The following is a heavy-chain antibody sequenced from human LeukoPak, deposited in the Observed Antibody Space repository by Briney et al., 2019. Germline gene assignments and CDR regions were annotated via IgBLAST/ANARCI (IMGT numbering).Heavy chain of an antibody. Sequence: SETLSLTCTVSGGSISSGGYYWSWIRQHPGKGLEWIGYIYYSGSTYYNPSLKSRVTISVDTSKNQFSLKLSSVTAADTAVYYCATGGAVELDYYGSGTHLSSNHFDHWGQGTLVTVSS. J-gene: IGHJ4*02. CDR1: GGSISSGGYY. CDR3: ATGGAVELDYYGSGTHLSSNHFDH. D-gene: IGHD3-10*01. CDR2: IYYSGST. V-gene: IGHV4-31*03.